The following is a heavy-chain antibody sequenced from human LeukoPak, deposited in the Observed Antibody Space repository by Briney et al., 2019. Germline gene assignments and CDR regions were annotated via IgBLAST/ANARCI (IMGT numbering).Heavy chain of an antibody. CDR2: FDPEDGET. D-gene: IGHD3-22*01. CDR1: GYTITELS. J-gene: IGHJ3*02. CDR3: ARVKSYYYDTSDKDAFDI. Sequence: ASVKVSCKVSGYTITELSMHWVRQAPGKGLEWMGGFDPEDGETIYAQKFQGRVTMTRDTSTSTVYMELSSLRSEDTAVYYCARVKSYYYDTSDKDAFDIWGQGTMVTVSS. V-gene: IGHV1-24*01.